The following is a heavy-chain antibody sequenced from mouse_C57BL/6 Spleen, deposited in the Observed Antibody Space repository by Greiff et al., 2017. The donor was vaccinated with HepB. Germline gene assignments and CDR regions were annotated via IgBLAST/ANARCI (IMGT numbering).Heavy chain of an antibody. CDR3: ARNYGSSLFYFDY. CDR1: GYTFTSYW. V-gene: IGHV1-69*01. CDR2: IDPSDSYT. J-gene: IGHJ2*01. Sequence: VQLQQPGAELVMPGASVKLSCKASGYTFTSYWMHWVKQRPGQGLEWIGEIDPSDSYTNYNQKFKGKSTLTVDKSSSTAYMQLSSLTSEDSAVYYGARNYGSSLFYFDYWGQGTTLTVSS. D-gene: IGHD1-1*01.